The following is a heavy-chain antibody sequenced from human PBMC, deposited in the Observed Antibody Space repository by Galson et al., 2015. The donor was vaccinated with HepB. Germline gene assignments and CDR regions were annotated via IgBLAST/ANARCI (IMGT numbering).Heavy chain of an antibody. J-gene: IGHJ3*02. CDR3: ARSGTAAANFDAFDT. CDR1: GDSVSSNSAA. Sequence: CAISGDSVSSNSAAWNWIRQSPSRGLEWLGRTYYRSKWYYDFPLSVKGRITINPDTSKNQFSLQLNSVTPEDTAVYYCARSGTAAANFDAFDTWGQGTMVTVSS. V-gene: IGHV6-1*01. D-gene: IGHD6-25*01. CDR2: TYYRSKWYY.